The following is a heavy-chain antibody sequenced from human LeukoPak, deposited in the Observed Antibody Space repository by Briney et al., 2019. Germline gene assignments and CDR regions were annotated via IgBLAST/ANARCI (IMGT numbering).Heavy chain of an antibody. CDR2: IHHSGST. V-gene: IGHV4-59*08. CDR1: GGSISSYY. D-gene: IGHD6-13*01. J-gene: IGHJ4*02. Sequence: SETLSLTCTVSGGSISSYYWSWIRQPPGKGLEWIGYIHHSGSTNYNPSLKSRVTISEDTSKNQFSLKLSSVTAADTAVYYCARQGQGSGGSSWYGYFDYWGQGTLVTVSS. CDR3: ARQGQGSGGSSWYGYFDY.